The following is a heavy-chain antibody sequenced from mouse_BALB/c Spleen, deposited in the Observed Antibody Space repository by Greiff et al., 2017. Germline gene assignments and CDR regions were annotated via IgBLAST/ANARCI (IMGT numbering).Heavy chain of an antibody. CDR1: GYSITSDYA. V-gene: IGHV3-2*02. CDR2: ISYSGST. Sequence: EVMLVESGPGLVKPSQSLSLTCTVTGYSITSDYAWNWIRQFPGNKLEWMGYISYSGSTSYNPSLKSRISITRDTSKNQFFLQLNSVTTEDTATYYCARGYGSSYGFAYWGQGTLVTVSA. D-gene: IGHD1-1*01. CDR3: ARGYGSSYGFAY. J-gene: IGHJ3*01.